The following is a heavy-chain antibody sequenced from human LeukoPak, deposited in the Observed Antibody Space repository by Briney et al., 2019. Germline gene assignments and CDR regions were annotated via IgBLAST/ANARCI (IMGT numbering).Heavy chain of an antibody. J-gene: IGHJ4*02. CDR3: ARHRRRYSSSSYFDY. Sequence: PSETLSLTCAVYGGSFSGYYWSWIRQPPGKGLEWIGEINHSGSINYNPSLKSRVTISVETSKNQFSLKLSSVTAADTAVYYCARHRRRYSSSSYFDYWGQGTLVTVSS. CDR1: GGSFSGYY. CDR2: INHSGSI. V-gene: IGHV4-34*01. D-gene: IGHD6-6*01.